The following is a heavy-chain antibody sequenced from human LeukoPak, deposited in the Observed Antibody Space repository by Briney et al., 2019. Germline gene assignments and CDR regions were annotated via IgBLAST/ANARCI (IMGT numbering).Heavy chain of an antibody. CDR1: GFTFSSYA. J-gene: IGHJ6*03. CDR3: AARRGYYHYMDV. Sequence: GGALRLSCATSGFTFSSYAVAWVRQAPGKGLEWVSSISNTGSNTYYADSVKGRFTISRDNSKNTLSLQMNSLTAEDTAVYYCAARRGYYHYMDVWGKGTTVTVSS. D-gene: IGHD3-3*01. CDR2: ISNTGSNT. V-gene: IGHV3-23*01.